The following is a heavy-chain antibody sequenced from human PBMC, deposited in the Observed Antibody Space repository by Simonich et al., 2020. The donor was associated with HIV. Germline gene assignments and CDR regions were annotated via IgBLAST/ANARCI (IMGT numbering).Heavy chain of an antibody. J-gene: IGHJ4*02. CDR2: ISYDGSNK. D-gene: IGHD3-16*01. Sequence: QVQLVESGGGVVQPGRSLRLFCAASGFTFSSYAMHWVRQAPGKGLEWVAVISYDGSNKYYADSVKGRLTISRDNSKNTLYLQMNSLRDEDTAVYYCASGGSISSVWADDYWGQGTLVTVSS. CDR3: ASGGSISSVWADDY. V-gene: IGHV3-30*07. CDR1: GFTFSSYA.